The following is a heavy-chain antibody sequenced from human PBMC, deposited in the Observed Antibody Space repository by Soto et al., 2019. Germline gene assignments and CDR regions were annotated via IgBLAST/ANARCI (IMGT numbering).Heavy chain of an antibody. J-gene: IGHJ6*02. CDR2: NYYSGIT. D-gene: IGHD6-6*01. CDR1: GGSIISGGYY. Sequence: LSLTCTVSGGSIISGGYYWTWIRQHPGKGLEWIGYNYYSGITYYNPSLKSRVTISLDTSKNQFSLKLSSVTAADTAVYYCARGSSIAGLYYGMDVWGQGTTVTV. V-gene: IGHV4-31*03. CDR3: ARGSSIAGLYYGMDV.